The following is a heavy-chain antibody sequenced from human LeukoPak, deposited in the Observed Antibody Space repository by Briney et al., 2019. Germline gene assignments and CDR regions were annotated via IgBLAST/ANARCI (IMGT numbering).Heavy chain of an antibody. CDR3: AKGSDGGRPYYFDS. Sequence: GGSLRLSCVASGFXLSSYAIGWVRQAPGRGREWVTAISDTGRSTYYADSVKGRFTMSKDTSKTTVYLQMNSLRADDTAVYFCAKGSDGGRPYYFDSWGQGALVTISS. V-gene: IGHV3-23*01. CDR1: GFXLSSYA. D-gene: IGHD2-15*01. CDR2: ISDTGRST. J-gene: IGHJ4*02.